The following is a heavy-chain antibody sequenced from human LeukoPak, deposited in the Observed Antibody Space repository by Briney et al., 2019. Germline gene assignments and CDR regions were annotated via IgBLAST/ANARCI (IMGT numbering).Heavy chain of an antibody. J-gene: IGHJ4*02. CDR3: AKDRGSSLRYYFDY. V-gene: IGHV3-9*03. CDR1: GFTFDDYA. D-gene: IGHD6-6*01. Sequence: PGGSLRLSCAASGFTFDDYAMHWVRQAPGKGLEWVSGISWNSGSIGYADSVKGRFTISRDNAKNSLYLQMNSLRAEDMALYYCAKDRGSSLRYYFDYWGQGTLVTVSS. CDR2: ISWNSGSI.